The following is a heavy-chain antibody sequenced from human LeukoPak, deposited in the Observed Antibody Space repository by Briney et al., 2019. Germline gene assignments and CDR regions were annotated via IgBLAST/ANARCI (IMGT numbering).Heavy chain of an antibody. CDR3: ARALVGAATLSY. V-gene: IGHV5-51*01. Sequence: GESLQISCQGSGYSFTTYWIAWVRQVPGKGLEWMGVIYPGDSDTRYSPSFQGQVTLSADKSISTAYLQWSSLKASDTAIYYCARALVGAATLSYWGQGTLVTVSS. J-gene: IGHJ4*02. CDR2: IYPGDSDT. CDR1: GYSFTTYW. D-gene: IGHD1-26*01.